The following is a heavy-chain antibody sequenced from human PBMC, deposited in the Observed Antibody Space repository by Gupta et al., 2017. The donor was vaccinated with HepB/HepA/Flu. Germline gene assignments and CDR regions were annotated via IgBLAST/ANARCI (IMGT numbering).Heavy chain of an antibody. CDR1: GYTFSSYY. J-gene: IGHJ3*02. CDR2: IKPSGGST. V-gene: IGHV1-46*01. CDR3: ARRVGATNRDAFDI. Sequence: QVQLVQQVQVKKPGASVKVSCKASGYTFSSYYMLWVRQATGQGLEWVGIIKPSGGSTSYGQEFQGRVTMTRDTSTSTGYMELSSLRSEDTAIYYCARRVGATNRDAFDIWGQGTMVTVSS. D-gene: IGHD1-26*01.